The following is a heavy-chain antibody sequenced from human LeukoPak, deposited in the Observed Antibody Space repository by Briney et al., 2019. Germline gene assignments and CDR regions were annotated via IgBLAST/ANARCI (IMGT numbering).Heavy chain of an antibody. D-gene: IGHD2-15*01. CDR1: GGSFSSGSYY. J-gene: IGHJ5*02. Sequence: SETLSLTCTVSGGSFSSGSYYWSWIRQPPGKGLEWIGYIYYSGSTNYNPSLKSRVTISVDTSKNQFSQKLSSVTAADAAVYYCASTVVVAATRSFDPWGQGTLVTVSS. V-gene: IGHV4-61*01. CDR2: IYYSGST. CDR3: ASTVVVAATRSFDP.